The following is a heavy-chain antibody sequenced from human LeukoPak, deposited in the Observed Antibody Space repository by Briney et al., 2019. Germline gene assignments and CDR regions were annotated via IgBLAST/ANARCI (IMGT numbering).Heavy chain of an antibody. CDR2: IYYSGST. CDR3: ARESGYDYLFDY. V-gene: IGHV4-59*01. D-gene: IGHD5-12*01. J-gene: IGHJ4*02. Sequence: SETLSLTCTVFGGSISSYYWSWIRQPPGKGLEWIGYIYYSGSTNYNPSLKSRVTISVDTSKNQFSLKLSSVTAADTAVYYCARESGYDYLFDYWGQGTLVTVSS. CDR1: GGSISSYY.